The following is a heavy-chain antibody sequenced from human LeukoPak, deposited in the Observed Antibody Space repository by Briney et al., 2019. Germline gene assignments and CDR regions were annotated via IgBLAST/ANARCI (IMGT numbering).Heavy chain of an antibody. Sequence: SETLSLTCAVYGGSFSGYYWSWIRQPPGKGLGWIGEINHSGSTNYNPSLKSRVTISVDTSKNQFSLKLSSVTAADTAVYYCARSRSYFKPNAFDIWGQGTMVTVSS. CDR1: GGSFSGYY. CDR3: ARSRSYFKPNAFDI. CDR2: INHSGST. D-gene: IGHD1-26*01. V-gene: IGHV4-34*01. J-gene: IGHJ3*02.